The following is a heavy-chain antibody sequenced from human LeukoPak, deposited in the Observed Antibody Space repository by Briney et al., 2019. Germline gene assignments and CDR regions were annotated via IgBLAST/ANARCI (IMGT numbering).Heavy chain of an antibody. CDR1: GGSITSGGSH. D-gene: IGHD5-18*01. CDR3: ASGWIQLGS. Sequence: PSETLSLTCTVSGGSITSGGSHWSWIRQHPGKGLEWIGYIYYSGSTYYNPSLKSRVTISVDTSKNQFSLKLSSVTAADTAVYYCASGWIQLGSSGQGTLVTVSP. CDR2: IYYSGST. V-gene: IGHV4-31*03. J-gene: IGHJ4*02.